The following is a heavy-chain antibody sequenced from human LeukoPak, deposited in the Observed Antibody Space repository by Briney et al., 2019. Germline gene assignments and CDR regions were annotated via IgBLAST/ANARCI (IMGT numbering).Heavy chain of an antibody. V-gene: IGHV4-59*08. J-gene: IGHJ4*02. CDR2: ISDIGSI. CDR1: GGSISSYY. Sequence: SETLSLTCTVSGGSISSYYWSWIRQPPGKGLEWIAYISDIGSINYNPSLKSRVTISLETSKNQFSLKLNSLTTADTAVYYCARHGLSGYYWNAMDYWGQGTMVTVSA. CDR3: ARHGLSGYYWNAMDY. D-gene: IGHD3-22*01.